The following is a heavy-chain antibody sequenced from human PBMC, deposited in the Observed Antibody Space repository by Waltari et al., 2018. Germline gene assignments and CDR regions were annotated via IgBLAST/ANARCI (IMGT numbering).Heavy chain of an antibody. Sequence: EVQLVESGGGLVQPGGSLRLSCLALGFTFSNYWKSWVRQAPGKGLEGVANIKPDGSEKNHVDSVKGRFTISRDNAKNSLYLQMNSLRAEDTAVYYCVQGGFYYADWGQGTLVTVSS. J-gene: IGHJ4*02. D-gene: IGHD3-10*01. V-gene: IGHV3-7*01. CDR3: VQGGFYYAD. CDR2: IKPDGSEK. CDR1: GFTFSNYW.